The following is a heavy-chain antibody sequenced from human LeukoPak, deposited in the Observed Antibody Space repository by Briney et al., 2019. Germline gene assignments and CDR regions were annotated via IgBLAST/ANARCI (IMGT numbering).Heavy chain of an antibody. CDR3: AKAYGGNSVYFDY. J-gene: IGHJ4*02. CDR2: ISGDGGST. CDR1: GFKYDDYT. Sequence: PGGSLRLSCTASGFKYDDYTMSWVRQAPGKGLEWVSLISGDGGSTYYADSVKGRFTISRDNSKNSLYLQMNSLRTEDTALYYCAKAYGGNSVYFDYWGQGTLVTVSS. V-gene: IGHV3-43*02. D-gene: IGHD4-23*01.